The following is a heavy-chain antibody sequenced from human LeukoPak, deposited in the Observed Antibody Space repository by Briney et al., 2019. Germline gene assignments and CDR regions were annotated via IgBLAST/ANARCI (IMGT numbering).Heavy chain of an antibody. V-gene: IGHV4-59*08. D-gene: IGHD6-19*01. CDR2: IYYSGST. CDR1: GGSISSYY. J-gene: IGHJ4*02. Sequence: SETLSLTCTVSGGSISSYYWSWIRQPPGKGLEWIGYIYYSGSTNYNPSLKSQVTISVDTSKNQFSLKLSSVTAADTAVYYCARLYSSGWSKKLDYWGQGTLVTVSS. CDR3: ARLYSSGWSKKLDY.